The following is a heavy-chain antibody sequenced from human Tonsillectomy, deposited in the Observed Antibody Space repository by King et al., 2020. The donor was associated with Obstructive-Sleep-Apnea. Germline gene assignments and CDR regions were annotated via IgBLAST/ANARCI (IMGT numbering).Heavy chain of an antibody. V-gene: IGHV3-23*04. J-gene: IGHJ4*02. D-gene: IGHD3-9*01. CDR1: GFSFSSLG. CDR2: SGLSDDEK. Sequence: VQLVESGGGLAQPGGSQRLSCAASGFSFSSLGMSWLRQAPGKGLEWVSSSGLSDDEKKSAHSVKGRFPISRDNSKNTLHLHMNSLRLEDTAIYFCAKGARLALMDHWGQGTLVTVSS. CDR3: AKGARLALMDH.